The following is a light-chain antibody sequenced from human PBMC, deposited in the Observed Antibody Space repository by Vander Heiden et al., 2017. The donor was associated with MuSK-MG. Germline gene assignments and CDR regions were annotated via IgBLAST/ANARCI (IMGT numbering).Light chain of an antibody. CDR1: QRVSSSY. CDR2: GAS. Sequence: IVLTQSPGTLSLSQGQRATLSCRDSQRVSSSYLAWYQQKSGHAPRLLIYGASSRATGIRDRFSGSGAGTVFTLSISRMESEDYEGYDGQQSMTFGQGTKVEIK. V-gene: IGKV3-20*01. CDR3: QQSMT. J-gene: IGKJ1*01.